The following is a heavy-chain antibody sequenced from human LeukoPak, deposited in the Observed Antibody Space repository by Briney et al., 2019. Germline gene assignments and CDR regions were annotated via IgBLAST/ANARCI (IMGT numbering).Heavy chain of an antibody. CDR1: GFTFSSYG. V-gene: IGHV3-30*03. CDR3: ARDVGATHYYYGMDV. D-gene: IGHD1-26*01. J-gene: IGHJ6*02. CDR2: ISYARSNK. Sequence: GRSLRLSCAASGFTFSSYGMHWVRQPPGKGLEWVAVISYARSNKYYADSVKGRFTISRDNSKNTLYLQMDSLRAEDTAVYYCARDVGATHYYYGMDVWGQGTTVTVSS.